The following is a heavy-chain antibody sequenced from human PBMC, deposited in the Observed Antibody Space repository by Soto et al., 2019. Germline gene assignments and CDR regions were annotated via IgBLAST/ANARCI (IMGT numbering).Heavy chain of an antibody. CDR2: INPNSGGT. Sequence: ASVKVSCKASGYPFTGYYMHWVRQAPGQGLEWMGWINPNSGGTNYAQKFQGRVTMTRDTSISTAYMELSRLRSDDTAVYYCARERPGDDAFDIWGQGTMVTVSS. V-gene: IGHV1-2*02. CDR1: GYPFTGYY. CDR3: ARERPGDDAFDI. J-gene: IGHJ3*02. D-gene: IGHD3-10*01.